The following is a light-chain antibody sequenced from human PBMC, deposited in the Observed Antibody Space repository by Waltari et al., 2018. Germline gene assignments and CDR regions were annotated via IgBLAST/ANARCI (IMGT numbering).Light chain of an antibody. Sequence: EIVLTQSPGTLSLSAGDRATRSRRATQSVSSSFFDWYKKKPGQAPRLLSGSTPKRATGIPDRVSGSGSGTYFTLASSRLEPEEFAVYYCQQYNNAPYTFGQGTKLEIK. J-gene: IGKJ2*01. CDR3: QQYNNAPYT. CDR2: STP. V-gene: IGKV3-20*01. CDR1: QSVSSSF.